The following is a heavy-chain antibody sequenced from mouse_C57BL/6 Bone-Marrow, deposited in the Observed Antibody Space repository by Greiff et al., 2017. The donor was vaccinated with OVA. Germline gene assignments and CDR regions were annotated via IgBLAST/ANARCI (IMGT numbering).Heavy chain of an antibody. D-gene: IGHD1-1*01. CDR2: IFPGSGST. J-gene: IGHJ2*01. CDR3: ARSPYYALVRFDY. V-gene: IGHV1-75*01. Sequence: QVQLKQSGPELVKPGASVKISCKASGYTFTDYYINWVKQRPGQGLEWIGWIFPGSGSTYYNEKFKGKATLTVDKSSSTAYMLLSSLTSEDSAVYFCARSPYYALVRFDYWGQGTTLTVSS. CDR1: GYTFTDYY.